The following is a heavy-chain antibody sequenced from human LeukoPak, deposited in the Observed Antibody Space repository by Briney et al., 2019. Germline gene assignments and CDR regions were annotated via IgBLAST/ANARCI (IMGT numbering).Heavy chain of an antibody. J-gene: IGHJ5*02. CDR1: GYTFTSYG. Sequence: ASVKVSCKASGYTFTSYGISWVRQAPGQGLEWMGWISAYNGNTNYAQKLQGRVTMTTDTSTSTAYMELRSLRSDDTAVYYCARVTTMVRGVTHYNWFDPWGQGTLVTVSS. V-gene: IGHV1-18*01. CDR3: ARVTTMVRGVTHYNWFDP. D-gene: IGHD3-10*01. CDR2: ISAYNGNT.